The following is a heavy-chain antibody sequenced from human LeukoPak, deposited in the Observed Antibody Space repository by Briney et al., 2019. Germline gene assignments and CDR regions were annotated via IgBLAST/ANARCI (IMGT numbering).Heavy chain of an antibody. CDR1: GNTFTGYY. D-gene: IGHD1-26*01. CDR2: INPNSGGT. V-gene: IGHV1-2*02. Sequence: ASVKVSCKASGNTFTGYYMHWVRQAPGQGLEWMGWINPNSGGTNYAQKFQGRVTMTRDTSISTAYMELRSLRSDDTAVYYCARVSAVWELLLRWFDPWGQGTLVTVSS. CDR3: ARVSAVWELLLRWFDP. J-gene: IGHJ5*02.